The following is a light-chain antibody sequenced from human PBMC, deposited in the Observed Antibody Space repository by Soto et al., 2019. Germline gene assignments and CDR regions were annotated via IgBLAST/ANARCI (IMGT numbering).Light chain of an antibody. Sequence: QSALTQPASVSGSPGQSITISCTGTSSDAGGFNYVSWYQQHPGKAPKLMIYDVSNRPSGVSNRFSGSKSGNTASLTISGLQAEDEADYYCSSYTGSSTLVLFGGGTKVTVL. CDR2: DVS. V-gene: IGLV2-14*01. CDR3: SSYTGSSTLVL. J-gene: IGLJ2*01. CDR1: SSDAGGFNY.